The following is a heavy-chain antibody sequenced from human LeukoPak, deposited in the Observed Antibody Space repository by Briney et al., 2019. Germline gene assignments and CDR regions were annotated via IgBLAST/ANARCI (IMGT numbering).Heavy chain of an antibody. CDR2: ISGSGGST. V-gene: IGHV3-23*01. CDR1: GFTFSSYA. D-gene: IGHD6-19*01. CDR3: AKARGGCDLGGSGWTFDY. Sequence: GGSLRLSCAASGFTFSSYAMSWVRQAPGKGLEWVSAISGSGGSTYYADSVKGRFTISRDNSKNTLYLQMNSLRAEDTAVYYCAKARGGCDLGGSGWTFDYWGQGTLVTVSS. J-gene: IGHJ4*02.